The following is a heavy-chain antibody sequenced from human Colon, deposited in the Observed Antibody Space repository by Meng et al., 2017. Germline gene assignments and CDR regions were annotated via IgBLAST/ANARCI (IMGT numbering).Heavy chain of an antibody. CDR3: AATTAFNSGESQGDFVY. D-gene: IGHD3-10*01. V-gene: IGHV4-61*02. J-gene: IGHJ4*02. CDR2: IFASGTS. CDR1: GGPTSRATCH. Sequence: SETLSPTCSVPGGPTSRATCHWNWIRQPAGKALEWIGRIFASGTSDYNPSLKGRVTISIDTSKNQLSLRLSSVTAADTGVYSCAATTAFNSGESQGDFVYWGQGTLVTVSS.